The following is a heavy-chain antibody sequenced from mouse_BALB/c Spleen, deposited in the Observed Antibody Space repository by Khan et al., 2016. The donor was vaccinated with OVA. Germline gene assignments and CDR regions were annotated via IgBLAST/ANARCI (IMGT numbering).Heavy chain of an antibody. V-gene: IGHV1-4*01. CDR1: GYTFTSYT. CDR3: VRDGAYHRNDGWFAY. CDR2: INPSNGYN. J-gene: IGHJ3*01. Sequence: QIQLVQSGAELARPGASVKMSCKASGYTFTSYTIHWIKLRPGQGLEWIGFINPSNGYNNYNQKFKDKATLTADKSSTTVYMQLSSLTSDDSAVYNCVRDGAYHRNDGWFAYWGQGTLVTVSA. D-gene: IGHD2-14*01.